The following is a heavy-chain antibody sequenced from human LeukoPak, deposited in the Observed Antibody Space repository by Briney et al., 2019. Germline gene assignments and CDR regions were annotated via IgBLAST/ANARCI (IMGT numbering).Heavy chain of an antibody. J-gene: IGHJ4*02. CDR3: ATVPDYYGSGSYYLGPY. CDR2: ISAYNGNT. Sequence: GASVKVSCKASGYTFTSYDINWVRQATGQGLEWMGWISAYNGNTNYAQKFQGRVTMTRDTSTSTVYMELSSLRSEDTAVYYCATVPDYYGSGSYYLGPYWGQGTLVTVSS. V-gene: IGHV1-8*01. D-gene: IGHD3-10*01. CDR1: GYTFTSYD.